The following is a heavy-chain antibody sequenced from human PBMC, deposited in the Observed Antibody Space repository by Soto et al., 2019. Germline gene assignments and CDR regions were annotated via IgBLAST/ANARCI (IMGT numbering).Heavy chain of an antibody. Sequence: SGPTLVNPTQTLTLTCTFSGFSLSTSGMCVSWIRQPPGKALEWLALIDWDDDKYYSTSLKTRLTISKDTSKNQVVLTMTNMDPVDTATYYCARIPYYYGSGSYPFDYWGQGTLVTVSS. CDR3: ARIPYYYGSGSYPFDY. D-gene: IGHD3-10*01. J-gene: IGHJ4*02. CDR2: IDWDDDK. CDR1: GFSLSTSGMC. V-gene: IGHV2-70*01.